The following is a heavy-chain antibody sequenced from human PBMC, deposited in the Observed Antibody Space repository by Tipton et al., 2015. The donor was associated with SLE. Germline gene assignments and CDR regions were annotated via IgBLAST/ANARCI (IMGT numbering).Heavy chain of an antibody. V-gene: IGHV4-4*07. CDR1: GGSISSYY. Sequence: TLSLTCTVSGGSISSYYWRWIRQPAGKGLEWIGRIYTSGSTNYNPSLTSRVTMSVDTSKNQFSLKLSSVTAAETAVYYCASGLAVYYFANWGQGTLVTVSS. CDR2: IYTSGST. D-gene: IGHD6-19*01. CDR3: ASGLAVYYFAN. J-gene: IGHJ4*02.